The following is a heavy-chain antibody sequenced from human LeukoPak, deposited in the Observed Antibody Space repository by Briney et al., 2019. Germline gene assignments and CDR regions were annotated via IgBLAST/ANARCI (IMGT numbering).Heavy chain of an antibody. V-gene: IGHV4-59*12. D-gene: IGHD6-13*01. CDR3: AREAAAAGLDP. J-gene: IGHJ5*02. Sequence: SETLSLTCTVSGGSLSTYYWSWIRQPPGKGLEWIGYIYYSGSTNYNPSLKSRVTISVDTSKNQFSLKLSSVTAADTAVYYCAREAAAAGLDPWGQGTLVTVSS. CDR2: IYYSGST. CDR1: GGSLSTYY.